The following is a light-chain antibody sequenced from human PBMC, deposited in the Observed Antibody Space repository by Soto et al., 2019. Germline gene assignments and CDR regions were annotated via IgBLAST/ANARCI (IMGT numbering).Light chain of an antibody. Sequence: EIVMTQSPATLSVSPGERVTLSCRASQSVSTKLAWYQQKHGQAPSLLIYGASTRATGLPARFSGSGSGTEFTLTISNVQSEDFAVYYCQQYNDWLALTFGGGTKVEI. J-gene: IGKJ4*01. V-gene: IGKV3-15*01. CDR2: GAS. CDR1: QSVSTK. CDR3: QQYNDWLALT.